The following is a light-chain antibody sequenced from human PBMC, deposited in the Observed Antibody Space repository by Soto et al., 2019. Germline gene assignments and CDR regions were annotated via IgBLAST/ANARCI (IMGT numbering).Light chain of an antibody. CDR2: GAS. J-gene: IGKJ3*01. CDR1: QDINNY. Sequence: DIQLTQSPSFLSASVGDRVIITCRASQDINNYLAWYQQKPGKAPRLLVYGASTLQTGVPSRFSGSGSGTEFTLTVGSLQPEDFATYYCQHLNSYPPFTFGPGSTVDIK. CDR3: QHLNSYPPFT. V-gene: IGKV1-9*01.